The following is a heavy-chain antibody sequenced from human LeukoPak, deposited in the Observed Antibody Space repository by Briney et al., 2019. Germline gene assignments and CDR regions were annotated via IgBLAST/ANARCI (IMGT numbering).Heavy chain of an antibody. Sequence: PGGSLRLSCGASGFTFSSYAMSWVRQAPGKGLEWVSAISGSGGSTYYADSVKGRFTISRDNSKNTLYLQMSSLRAEDTAVYYCAKAGDDYDDYAFDIWGQGTMVTVSS. D-gene: IGHD4-17*01. J-gene: IGHJ3*02. V-gene: IGHV3-23*01. CDR1: GFTFSSYA. CDR3: AKAGDDYDDYAFDI. CDR2: ISGSGGST.